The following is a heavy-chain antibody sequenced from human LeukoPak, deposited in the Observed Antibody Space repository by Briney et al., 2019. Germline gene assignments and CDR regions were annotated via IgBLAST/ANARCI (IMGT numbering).Heavy chain of an antibody. CDR2: INPNSGGT. D-gene: IGHD1-26*01. J-gene: IGHJ4*02. CDR3: ARDLVVGAYGDYDY. V-gene: IGHV1-2*02. CDR1: GYTFTGYY. Sequence: ASVKVSCKASGYTFTGYYMHWVRQAPGQGLEWMGWINPNSGGTNCAQKFQGRVTMTRDTSISTAYMELSRLRSDDTAVYYCARDLVVGAYGDYDYWGQGTLVTVSS.